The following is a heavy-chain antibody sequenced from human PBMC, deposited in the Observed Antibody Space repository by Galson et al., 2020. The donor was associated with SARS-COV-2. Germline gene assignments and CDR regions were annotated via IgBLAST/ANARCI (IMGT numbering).Heavy chain of an antibody. CDR1: GGSFSGYF. J-gene: IGHJ4*02. CDR3: ARGLDGTGRFNGWDY. CDR2: VNHSGST. D-gene: IGHD2-8*02. Sequence: SETLSLTCAVYGGSFSGYFWSWIRQPPGKGLEWTGAVNHSGSTNYNPSLKSRVTISVDTSKNQFSLKLSSVTAADTAVYYCARGLDGTGRFNGWDYWGQGTLVTVSS. V-gene: IGHV4-34*01.